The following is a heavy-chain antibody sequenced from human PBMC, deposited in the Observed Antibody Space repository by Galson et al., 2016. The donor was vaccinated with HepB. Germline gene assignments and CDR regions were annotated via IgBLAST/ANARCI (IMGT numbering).Heavy chain of an antibody. D-gene: IGHD3-3*01. Sequence: ETLSLTCTVSGGSISSSSYYWGWIRQPPGKGLAWIGSIYYSGSTYYNSSLKSRVTISLDKTTNQFSLKLSSVTAADTAVYYCARRSYYDFWSGFWFDYWGQGTLVTVSS. CDR3: ARRSYYDFWSGFWFDY. CDR2: IYYSGST. V-gene: IGHV4-39*01. CDR1: GGSISSSSYY. J-gene: IGHJ4*02.